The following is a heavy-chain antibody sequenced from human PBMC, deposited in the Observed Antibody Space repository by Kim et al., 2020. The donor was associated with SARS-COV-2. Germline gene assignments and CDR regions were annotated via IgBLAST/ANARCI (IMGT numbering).Heavy chain of an antibody. CDR1: GYSISSGYY. V-gene: IGHV4-38-2*02. D-gene: IGHD6-13*01. J-gene: IGHJ4*02. CDR2: IYHSGST. CDR3: ARVTYSSRDIDY. Sequence: SETLSLTCTVSGYSISSGYYWGWIRQPPGKGLEWIGSIYHSGSTYYNPSLKSRVTISVDTSKNQFSLKLSSVTAADTAVYYCARVTYSSRDIDYWGQGTLVTVSS.